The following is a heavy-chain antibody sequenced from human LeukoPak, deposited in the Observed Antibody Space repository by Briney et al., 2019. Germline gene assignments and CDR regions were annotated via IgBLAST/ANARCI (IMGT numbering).Heavy chain of an antibody. J-gene: IGHJ6*03. Sequence: PSETLSLTCTVSGGSISSYYWSWIRQPPGKGLEWSGYIYYSGSTNYNPSLKSRVTISVDTSKNQFSLKLSSVTAADTAVYYCARGEYSSSSRYYYMDVWGKGTTVTVSS. CDR2: IYYSGST. CDR3: ARGEYSSSSRYYYMDV. V-gene: IGHV4-59*01. D-gene: IGHD6-6*01. CDR1: GGSISSYY.